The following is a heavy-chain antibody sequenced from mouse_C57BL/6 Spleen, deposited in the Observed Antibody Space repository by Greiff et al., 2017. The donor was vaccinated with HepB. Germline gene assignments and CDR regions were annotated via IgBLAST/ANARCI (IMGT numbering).Heavy chain of an antibody. J-gene: IGHJ3*01. CDR3: AVYYGYDWFAY. CDR1: GYTFTDHL. Sequence: QVQLQQSDAELVKPGASVKISCKVSGYTFTDHLIHWMKQRPEQGLEWIGYIYPRDGSTKYNENFKGKATLTADKSSSPAYMQLNSLTSEDSAVYFCAVYYGYDWFAYWGQGTLVTVSA. D-gene: IGHD2-2*01. V-gene: IGHV1-78*01. CDR2: IYPRDGST.